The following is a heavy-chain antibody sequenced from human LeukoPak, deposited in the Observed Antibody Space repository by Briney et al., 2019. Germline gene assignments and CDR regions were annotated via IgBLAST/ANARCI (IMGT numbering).Heavy chain of an antibody. D-gene: IGHD2-15*01. CDR2: ISYDGSNK. CDR3: AKDRYCSGGSCYLFDY. V-gene: IGHV3-30*18. Sequence: GGSLRLSCAASGFTFSSYGMHWVRQAPGKGLERVAVISYDGSNKYYADSVKGRFTISRDNSKNTLYLQMNSLRAEDTAVYYCAKDRYCSGGSCYLFDYWGQGTLVTVSS. CDR1: GFTFSSYG. J-gene: IGHJ4*02.